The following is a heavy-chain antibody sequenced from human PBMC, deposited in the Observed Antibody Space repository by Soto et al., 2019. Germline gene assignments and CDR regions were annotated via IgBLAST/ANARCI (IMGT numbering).Heavy chain of an antibody. CDR2: ISGSGGST. CDR3: AKEISAYPPMIVVVPNYYGMDV. J-gene: IGHJ6*02. CDR1: GFTFSSYA. D-gene: IGHD3-22*01. Sequence: GGSLRLSCAASGFTFSSYAMSWVRQSPGKGLEWVSAISGSGGSTYYADSVKGRFTISRDNSKNTLYLQMNSLRAEDTAVYYCAKEISAYPPMIVVVPNYYGMDVWGQGTTVTVSS. V-gene: IGHV3-23*01.